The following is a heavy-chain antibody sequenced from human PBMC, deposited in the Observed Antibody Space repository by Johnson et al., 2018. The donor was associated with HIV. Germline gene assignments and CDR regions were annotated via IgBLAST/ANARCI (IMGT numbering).Heavy chain of an antibody. V-gene: IGHV3-30*14. D-gene: IGHD3-16*01. CDR3: ARDRGIGAFDI. J-gene: IGHJ3*02. Sequence: QVQVVESGGGLVQPGGSLRLSCVASGFTFSSYAMHWVRQAPGKGLEWVAHVGHAGGNTYYADSVQGRFTISRDNSKNTLYHHMNSLRAEDTAVYYCARDRGIGAFDIWGQGTMVTVSS. CDR1: GFTFSSYA. CDR2: VGHAGGNT.